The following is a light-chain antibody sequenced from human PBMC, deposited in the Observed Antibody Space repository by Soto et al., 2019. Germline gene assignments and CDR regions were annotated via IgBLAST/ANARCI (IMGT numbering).Light chain of an antibody. CDR1: SSNVGVYNY. J-gene: IGLJ1*01. Sequence: QSVLTQPASVSGSPGQSITISCTGTSSNVGVYNYVSWYQQHPGKAPKLMIYEVSNRPSGVSNRFSGSKSGNTASLFISGLQAEDEADYYCSSYTSDSSYVFGSGTKVTVL. CDR2: EVS. V-gene: IGLV2-14*01. CDR3: SSYTSDSSYV.